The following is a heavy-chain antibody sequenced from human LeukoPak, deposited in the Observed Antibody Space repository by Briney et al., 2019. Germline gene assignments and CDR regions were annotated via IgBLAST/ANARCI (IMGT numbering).Heavy chain of an antibody. CDR1: GGSISSYY. V-gene: IGHV4-59*08. CDR3: AKVSRVAKFDY. CDR2: IYYSGST. D-gene: IGHD2-15*01. J-gene: IGHJ4*02. Sequence: SETLSLTCTVSGGSISSYYWSWIRQPPGKGLEWIGYIYYSGSTNYNPSLKSRVTISVDTSKNQFSLKLSSVTAADTAVYYCAKVSRVAKFDYWGQGTLVTVSS.